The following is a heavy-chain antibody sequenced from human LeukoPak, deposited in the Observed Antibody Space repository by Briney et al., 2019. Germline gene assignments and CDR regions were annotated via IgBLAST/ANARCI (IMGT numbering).Heavy chain of an antibody. J-gene: IGHJ4*02. CDR1: GYTFTGYY. CDR2: INANSGDT. D-gene: IGHD6-19*01. Sequence: ASVKVSCKTSGYTFTGYYIHWVRQAPGQGLEWMGWINANSGDTKYAPKFQGRVTMTRDTPISTAYMELSRLGSDDTAVYYCARENSDWAFDYWGQETLVSVSS. CDR3: ARENSDWAFDY. V-gene: IGHV1-2*02.